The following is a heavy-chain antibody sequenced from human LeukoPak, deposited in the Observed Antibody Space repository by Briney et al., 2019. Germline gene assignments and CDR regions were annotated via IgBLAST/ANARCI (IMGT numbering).Heavy chain of an antibody. Sequence: GGSLRLSCAASGFTFSSYAMSWVRQAPGKGLEWVSAISGSGGSTYYADSVKGRFTISRDNSKNTLYLQMNSLRAEDTAVYYCAKDSHSSGYCYLGYWGQGTLVTVSS. CDR2: ISGSGGST. CDR1: GFTFSSYA. V-gene: IGHV3-23*01. CDR3: AKDSHSSGYCYLGY. J-gene: IGHJ4*02. D-gene: IGHD3-22*01.